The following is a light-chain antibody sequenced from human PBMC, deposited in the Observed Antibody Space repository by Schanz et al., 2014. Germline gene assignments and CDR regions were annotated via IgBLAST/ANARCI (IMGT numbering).Light chain of an antibody. CDR2: WAS. J-gene: IGKJ1*01. Sequence: DNVMTQSPDSLAVSLGERATMKCKSSQSVLYSASNKNYIAWYQKKPGQPPKLLIYWASTRESGVPDRFSGSGSGTDFSLTITSLQAEDVAVYYCQQYNSVPPTFGQGTKVEIK. V-gene: IGKV4-1*01. CDR1: QSVLYSASNKNY. CDR3: QQYNSVPPT.